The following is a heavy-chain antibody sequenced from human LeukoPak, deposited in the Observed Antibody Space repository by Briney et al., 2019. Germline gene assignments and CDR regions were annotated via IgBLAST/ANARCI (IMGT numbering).Heavy chain of an antibody. CDR1: RFTFNSYA. J-gene: IGHJ6*02. CDR3: AKRLKRNYYYHYAMDV. D-gene: IGHD3-22*01. V-gene: IGHV3-23*01. Sequence: GGSLRLSCAASRFTFNSYAMSWVRQAPGKGLEWVSRIDDSGVIRSYADSVKGRFTISRDNSKMTLTLQMNSLRAEDTAVYYCAKRLKRNYYYHYAMDVWGQGTTVTVSS. CDR2: IDDSGVIR.